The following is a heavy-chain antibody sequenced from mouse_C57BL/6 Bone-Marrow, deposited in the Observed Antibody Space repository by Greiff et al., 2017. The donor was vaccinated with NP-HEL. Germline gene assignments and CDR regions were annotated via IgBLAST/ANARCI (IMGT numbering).Heavy chain of an antibody. CDR1: GYTFTNYW. CDR2: IYPDGGYT. D-gene: IGHD2-4*01. CDR3: GGGGGLRRGFAY. V-gene: IGHV1-63*01. J-gene: IGHJ3*01. Sequence: VQLQQSGAELVRPGTSVKMSCKASGYTFTNYWIGWAKQRPGHGLEWIGDIYPDGGYTNYNEKFKGKATLTADKSSSNAYMQFRSLKSEDSAIYCCGGGGGLRRGFAYWGQGTLVTVSA.